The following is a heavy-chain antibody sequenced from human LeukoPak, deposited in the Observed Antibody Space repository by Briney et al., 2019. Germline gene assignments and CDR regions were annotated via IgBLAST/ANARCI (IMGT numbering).Heavy chain of an antibody. CDR3: ARITMVRGVIGSLDY. Sequence: GGSLRLSCAASGFTFSSYAMSWVRQAPGKGLEWVSAISGSGGSTYYADSVKGRFTISRDNSKNTLYLQMNSLRAEDTAVYYCARITMVRGVIGSLDYWGQGTLVTVSS. D-gene: IGHD3-10*01. CDR1: GFTFSSYA. J-gene: IGHJ4*02. CDR2: ISGSGGST. V-gene: IGHV3-23*01.